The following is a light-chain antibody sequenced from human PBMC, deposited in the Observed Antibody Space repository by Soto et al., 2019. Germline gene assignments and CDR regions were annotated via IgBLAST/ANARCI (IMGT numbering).Light chain of an antibody. J-gene: IGLJ2*01. CDR1: SSNIGAGYD. Sequence: QSVLTQPPSVSGAPGQRVTISCTGSSSNIGAGYDVHWYQQLPGTAPKLLIYGNSNRPSGVPDRFSGSKSGTSASLAITGLQAEDEAEYDCQSYDSSLSAHVVFGGGTKLTVL. V-gene: IGLV1-40*01. CDR2: GNS. CDR3: QSYDSSLSAHVV.